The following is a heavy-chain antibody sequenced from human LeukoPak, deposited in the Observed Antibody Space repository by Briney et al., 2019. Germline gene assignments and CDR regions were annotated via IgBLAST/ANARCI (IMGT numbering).Heavy chain of an antibody. CDR3: AREINGDYGFDY. J-gene: IGHJ4*02. D-gene: IGHD4-17*01. V-gene: IGHV4-59*01. Sequence: PSETLSLTCTVSGGSISSYYWSWIRQPPGKGLEWIGYIYYSGSTNYNPSLKSRVTISVDTSKNQFSLKLSSVTAADTAVYYCAREINGDYGFDYWGQGTPVTVSS. CDR1: GGSISSYY. CDR2: IYYSGST.